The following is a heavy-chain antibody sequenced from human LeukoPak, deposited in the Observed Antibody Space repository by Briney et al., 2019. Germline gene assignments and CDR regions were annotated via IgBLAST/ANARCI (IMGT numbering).Heavy chain of an antibody. V-gene: IGHV3-21*01. D-gene: IGHD3-22*01. Sequence: GGSLRLSCAASGFTFNTYTMNWVRQAPGKGLEWVSSISTSSSYIYYADSVKGRFTISRDNAKNSLYLQMNSLRAEDTAVYYCARSRNYYDSSGYLAFDIWGQGTMVTVSS. CDR1: GFTFNTYT. CDR2: ISTSSSYI. J-gene: IGHJ3*02. CDR3: ARSRNYYDSSGYLAFDI.